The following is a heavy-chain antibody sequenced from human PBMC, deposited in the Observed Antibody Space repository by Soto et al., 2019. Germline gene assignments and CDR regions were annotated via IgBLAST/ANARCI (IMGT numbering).Heavy chain of an antibody. J-gene: IGHJ1*01. CDR2: TIPIFGTA. D-gene: IGHD3-9*01. Sequence: ASVKVSCKASVGTFSRYAISWVRQAPGQGLEWMGGTIPIFGTANYAQKFHGRVTITADESTSTAYMELSSLRSEDTAVYYCAKGPPYYDILTGYRAEYFQHWGQGTLVTVSS. CDR1: VGTFSRYA. CDR3: AKGPPYYDILTGYRAEYFQH. V-gene: IGHV1-69*13.